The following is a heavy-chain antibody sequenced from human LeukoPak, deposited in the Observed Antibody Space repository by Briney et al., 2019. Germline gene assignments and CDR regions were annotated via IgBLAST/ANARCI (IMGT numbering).Heavy chain of an antibody. CDR3: ARGGLRIAAEIDY. CDR2: IYTSGRT. Sequence: PSETLSLTCTVSGGSISSGSYFWSWIRQPAGKGLEWIGLIYTSGRTNYNPSLKGRVTISVDTSKNQFSLKLSSVTAADTAVYYCARGGLRIAAEIDYWGQGTLVTVSS. J-gene: IGHJ4*02. D-gene: IGHD6-13*01. V-gene: IGHV4-61*02. CDR1: GGSISSGSYF.